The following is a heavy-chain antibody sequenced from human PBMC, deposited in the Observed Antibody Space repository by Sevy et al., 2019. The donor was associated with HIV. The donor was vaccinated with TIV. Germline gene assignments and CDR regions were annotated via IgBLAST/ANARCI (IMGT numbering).Heavy chain of an antibody. Sequence: GESLKISCAASGFTFSTYWMSWVRQAPGKGLEWVANIKQDGSEKNYVDSVKGRFTISRDNAKNSLYLQMNSLRAEDTAVYYCARVVRYYGMDVWGQGTTVTVSS. CDR2: IKQDGSEK. CDR1: GFTFSTYW. D-gene: IGHD3-10*01. V-gene: IGHV3-7*01. CDR3: ARVVRYYGMDV. J-gene: IGHJ6*02.